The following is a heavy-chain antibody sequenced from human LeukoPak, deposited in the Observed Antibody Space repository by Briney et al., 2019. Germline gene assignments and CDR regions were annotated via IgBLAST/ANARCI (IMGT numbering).Heavy chain of an antibody. Sequence: ASVKVSCKASGYTFTRYDINWVRQAPGQGLEWLGWMNPNNGNTGYAQKFQGRVTMTRSTSIDTAYMELNTLTSDDTAAYYARGFYYYGLDVWGQGTTVTVSS. CDR3: ARGFYYYGLDV. CDR2: MNPNNGNT. J-gene: IGHJ6*02. CDR1: GYTFTRYD. V-gene: IGHV1-8*01.